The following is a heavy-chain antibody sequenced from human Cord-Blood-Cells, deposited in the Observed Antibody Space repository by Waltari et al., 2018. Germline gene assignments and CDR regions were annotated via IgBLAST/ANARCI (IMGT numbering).Heavy chain of an antibody. CDR2: IKQDGSEK. CDR3: ARDLRVIAARKDWYFDL. CDR1: GFTFSSYW. J-gene: IGHJ2*01. D-gene: IGHD6-6*01. Sequence: CAASGFTFSSYWMSWVRQAPGKGLEWVANIKQDGSEKYYVDYVKGRFTISRDNAKNSLYLQMNSLRAEDTAVYYCARDLRVIAARKDWYFDLWGRGTLVTVSS. V-gene: IGHV3-7*01.